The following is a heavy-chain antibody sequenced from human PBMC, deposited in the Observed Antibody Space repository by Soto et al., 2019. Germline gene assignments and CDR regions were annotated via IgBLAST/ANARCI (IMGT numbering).Heavy chain of an antibody. V-gene: IGHV4-59*01. CDR1: GGSISSYY. D-gene: IGHD6-19*01. J-gene: IGHJ6*02. Sequence: QVQLQESGPGLVKPSETLSLTCTVSGGSISSYYWSWIRQPPGKGLEWIGYIYYSGSTNYNPSLKSRVTISVATSKDQFSLKLSSVTAADTAVYYCARDGGSGWYSMGYYYDGMDVWGQGTTVTVSS. CDR3: ARDGGSGWYSMGYYYDGMDV. CDR2: IYYSGST.